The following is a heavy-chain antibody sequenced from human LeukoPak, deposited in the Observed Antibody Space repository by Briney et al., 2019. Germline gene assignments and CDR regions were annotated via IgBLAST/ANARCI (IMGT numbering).Heavy chain of an antibody. V-gene: IGHV3-33*06. CDR2: IWYDGSNK. Sequence: PGGSLRLSSAASGFTFSSYGMHWVRQAPGKGLERVAVIWYDGSNKYYADSVKGRFTISRDNSKNTLYLQMNSLRAEDTAVYYCAKDRRDGYPPCLDYWGQGTLVTVSS. CDR1: GFTFSSYG. J-gene: IGHJ4*02. CDR3: AKDRRDGYPPCLDY. D-gene: IGHD5-24*01.